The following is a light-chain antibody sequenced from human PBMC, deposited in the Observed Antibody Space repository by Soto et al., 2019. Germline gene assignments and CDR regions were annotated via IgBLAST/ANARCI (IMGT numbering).Light chain of an antibody. CDR1: QSLSVNY. CDR2: GTS. Sequence: EIVLTQSPGTLSLSPGDRATLSCRASQSLSVNYLAWYQQKTGQAPRLLIYGTSIRATGIPERFSGSGSGADFTLTISRLEPEVFAIYYCQNYDTSRLSWTFGQGTKVEIK. CDR3: QNYDTSRLSWT. V-gene: IGKV3-20*01. J-gene: IGKJ1*01.